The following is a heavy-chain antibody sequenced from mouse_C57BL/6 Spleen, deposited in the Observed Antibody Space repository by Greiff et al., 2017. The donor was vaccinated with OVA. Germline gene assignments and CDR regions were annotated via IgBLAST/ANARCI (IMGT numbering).Heavy chain of an antibody. CDR2: LWCGGST. Sequence: QVQLKESGPGLVQPSQSLSITCTVSGFSLTSYGVHWVRQSPGKGLEWLGVLWCGGSTDYNAAFISRLSISKDNSKSQVFFKMNSLQADDTAIYYCARNHDGPFAYWGQGTLVTVSA. J-gene: IGHJ3*01. D-gene: IGHD2-3*01. V-gene: IGHV2-2*01. CDR3: ARNHDGPFAY. CDR1: GFSLTSYG.